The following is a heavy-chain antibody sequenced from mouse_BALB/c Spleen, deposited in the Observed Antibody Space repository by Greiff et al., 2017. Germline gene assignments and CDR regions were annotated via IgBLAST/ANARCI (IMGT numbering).Heavy chain of an antibody. CDR2: ISYSGST. D-gene: IGHD3-1*01. Sequence: EVMLVESGPGLVKPSQSLSLTCTVTGYSITSDYAWNWIRQFPGNKLEWMGYISYSGSTSYNPSLKSRISITRDTSKNQFFLQLNSVTTEDTATYYCARCTARATYFDYWGQGTTLTVSS. V-gene: IGHV3-2*02. J-gene: IGHJ2*01. CDR3: ARCTARATYFDY. CDR1: GYSITSDYA.